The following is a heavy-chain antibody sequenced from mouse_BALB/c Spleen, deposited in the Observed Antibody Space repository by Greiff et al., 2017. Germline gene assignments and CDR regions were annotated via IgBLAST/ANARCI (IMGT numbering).Heavy chain of an antibody. V-gene: IGHV5-6-5*01. J-gene: IGHJ1*01. CDR3: ARGIGGSSPYWYFDV. Sequence: EVQRVESGGGLVKPGGSLKLSCAASGFTFSSYAMSWVRQTPEKRLEWVASISSGGSTYYPDSVKGRFTISRDNARNILYLQMSSLRSEDTAMYYCARGIGGSSPYWYFDVWGAGTTVTVSS. CDR2: ISSGGST. CDR1: GFTFSSYA. D-gene: IGHD1-1*01.